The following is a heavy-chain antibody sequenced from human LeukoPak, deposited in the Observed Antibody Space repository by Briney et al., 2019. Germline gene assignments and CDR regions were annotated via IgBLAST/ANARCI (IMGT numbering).Heavy chain of an antibody. CDR1: GGSISSYY. CDR3: ARDSSSGTDNWFDP. Sequence: PSETLSLTCTVSGGSISSYYWSWIRQPAGKGLEWIGRIYTSGSTNYNPSLKSRVTMSVDTSKNQFSLKLSSVTAADTAVYYCARDSSSGTDNWFDPWGQGTLVTVSS. CDR2: IYTSGST. V-gene: IGHV4-4*07. J-gene: IGHJ5*02. D-gene: IGHD6-6*01.